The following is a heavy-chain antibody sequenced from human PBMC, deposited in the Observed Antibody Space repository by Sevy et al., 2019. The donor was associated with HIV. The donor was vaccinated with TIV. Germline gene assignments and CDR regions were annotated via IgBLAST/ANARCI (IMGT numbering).Heavy chain of an antibody. D-gene: IGHD1-26*01. CDR2: IKTDGSDT. V-gene: IGHV3-74*01. CDR3: ARRPTDQSGSYWFDP. Sequence: GGSLRLSCAASGFTFSSYWMHWVRQAPGKGLVWVSRIKTDGSDTSYADSVKGRFTISRDNTKNTLYLQMNSLRAEDTAVYYCARRPTDQSGSYWFDPWGQGTLVTVCS. CDR1: GFTFSSYW. J-gene: IGHJ5*02.